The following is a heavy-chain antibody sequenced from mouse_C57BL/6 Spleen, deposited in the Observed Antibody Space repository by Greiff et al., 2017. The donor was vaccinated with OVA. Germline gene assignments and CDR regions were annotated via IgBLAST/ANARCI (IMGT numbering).Heavy chain of an antibody. Sequence: QVQLKQPGTELVKPGASVKLSCKASGYTFTSYWMHWVKQRPGQGLEWIGNINPSNGGTNYNEKFKSKATLTVDKSSSTAYMQLSSLTAEDSAVYYCAREENYYGSMDYWGQGTSVTVSS. CDR3: AREENYYGSMDY. V-gene: IGHV1-53*01. CDR1: GYTFTSYW. J-gene: IGHJ4*01. CDR2: INPSNGGT. D-gene: IGHD1-1*01.